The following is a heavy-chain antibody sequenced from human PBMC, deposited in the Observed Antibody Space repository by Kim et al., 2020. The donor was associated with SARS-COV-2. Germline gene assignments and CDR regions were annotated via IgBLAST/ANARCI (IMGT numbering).Heavy chain of an antibody. D-gene: IGHD3-10*01. V-gene: IGHV4-39*01. Sequence: SETLSLTCTVSGGSISSSSYYWGWIRQPPGKGLEWIGSIYYSGSTYYNPSLKSRVTISVDTSKNQFSLKLSSVTAADTAVYYCARRRAMVRGRYFDLWGRGTLVTVSS. CDR1: GGSISSSSYY. CDR3: ARRRAMVRGRYFDL. J-gene: IGHJ2*01. CDR2: IYYSGST.